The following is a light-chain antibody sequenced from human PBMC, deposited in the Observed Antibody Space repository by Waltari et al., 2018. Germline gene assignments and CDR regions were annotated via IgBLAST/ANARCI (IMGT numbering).Light chain of an antibody. J-gene: IGLJ2*01. Sequence: QSAPTQPPSMSGSPGQSVTISCTGTSSDVGGDTYVSWFRHHPGRAPKLLIYGVTNRPSGVSDRFSGSKSANTASLTISGLQAEDEADYYCSSYTTSRKWLFGGGTRLTVL. CDR3: SSYTTSRKWL. CDR2: GVT. CDR1: SSDVGGDTY. V-gene: IGLV2-14*03.